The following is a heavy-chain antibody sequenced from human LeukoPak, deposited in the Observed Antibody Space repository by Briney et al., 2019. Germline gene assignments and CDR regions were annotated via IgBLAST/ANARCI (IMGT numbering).Heavy chain of an antibody. D-gene: IGHD2-15*01. V-gene: IGHV3-66*01. J-gene: IGHJ1*01. CDR1: GFTVSSNY. CDR3: ASDSYSPGYFQH. CDR2: IYIVRST. Sequence: PGGPLRLSCAASGFTVSSNYMSGVRQAPGKGLEWVSLIYIVRSTYYTASVKGRFTISRDNTKNTMVLQMNSLRAEDTAVYYCASDSYSPGYFQHWGQGTLVTVSS.